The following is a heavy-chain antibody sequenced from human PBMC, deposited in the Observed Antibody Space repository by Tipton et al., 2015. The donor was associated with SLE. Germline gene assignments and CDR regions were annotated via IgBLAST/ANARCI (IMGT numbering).Heavy chain of an antibody. J-gene: IGHJ4*02. V-gene: IGHV4-59*11. CDR2: IYYSGST. Sequence: TLSLTCTVSGGPISTHYWSWIRQPPGKGLEWIGHIYYSGSTNYNPSLKSRVTMSVDTSKNQFSLKLSSVTAADTAVYHCARGKDIVVVWGQGTLVTVSS. CDR3: ARGKDIVVV. CDR1: GGPISTHY. D-gene: IGHD2-2*01.